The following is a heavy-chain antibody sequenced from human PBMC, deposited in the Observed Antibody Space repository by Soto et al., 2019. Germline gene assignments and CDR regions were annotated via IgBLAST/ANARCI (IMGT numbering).Heavy chain of an antibody. CDR2: IYHSVTT. J-gene: IGHJ5*02. V-gene: IGHV4-38-2*01. D-gene: IGHD3-22*01. CDR1: GFSISSGYF. Sequence: SETLSLTCAVSGFSISSGYFWGWIRQPPGKGPEWLGSIYHSVTTYYNPSVKGRVTISVDTSKNQFSLKMSSVTAADTAVYYCASDSSGYYWFDPWGQGTLVTV. CDR3: ASDSSGYYWFDP.